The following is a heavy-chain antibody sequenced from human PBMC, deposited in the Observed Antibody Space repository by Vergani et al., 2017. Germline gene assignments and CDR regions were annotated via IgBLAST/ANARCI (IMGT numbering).Heavy chain of an antibody. D-gene: IGHD1-26*01. J-gene: IGHJ4*02. CDR3: AGEGGSYYAAFDY. V-gene: IGHV1-69*04. CDR1: GGTFSSYA. Sequence: QVQLVQSGAEVKKPGASVKVSCKASGGTFSSYAISWVRQAPGQGLEWMGRIIPILGIANYAQKFQGRVTITADKSTSTAYMELSSLRSEDTAVYYCAGEGGSYYAAFDYWGQGTLVTVSS. CDR2: IIPILGIA.